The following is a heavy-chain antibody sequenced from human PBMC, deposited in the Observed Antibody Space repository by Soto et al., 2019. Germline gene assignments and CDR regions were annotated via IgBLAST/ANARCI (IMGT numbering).Heavy chain of an antibody. D-gene: IGHD6-19*01. V-gene: IGHV1-18*01. CDR2: ISAYNGNT. J-gene: IGHJ6*02. Sequence: ASVKVSCKASGYTFTSYGISWVRQAPGQGLEWMGWISAYNGNTNYAQKLQGRVTMTTDTSTSTAYMELRSLRSDDTAVYYCARDSGIAVAGTGIYYYYYGMDVWGQGTTVTVSS. CDR3: ARDSGIAVAGTGIYYYYYGMDV. CDR1: GYTFTSYG.